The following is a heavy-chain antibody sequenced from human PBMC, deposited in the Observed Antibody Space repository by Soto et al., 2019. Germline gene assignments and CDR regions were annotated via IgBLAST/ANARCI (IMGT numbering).Heavy chain of an antibody. CDR2: IWYDGSNK. CDR3: AREAAHGEHYFDC. CDR1: GFTFSSYG. D-gene: IGHD4-17*01. Sequence: PGGSLRLSCAASGFTFSSYGMHWVRQAPGKGLEWVAVIWYDGSNKYYADSVKGRFTISRDNSKNTLYPQMNSLRAEDTAVYYCAREAAHGEHYFDCWGQGTLVTVSS. V-gene: IGHV3-33*01. J-gene: IGHJ4*02.